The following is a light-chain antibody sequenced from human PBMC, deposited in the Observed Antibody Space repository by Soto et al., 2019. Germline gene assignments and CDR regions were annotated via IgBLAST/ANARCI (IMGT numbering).Light chain of an antibody. V-gene: IGKV3-11*01. CDR3: QQRTDWPTIT. J-gene: IGKJ5*01. CDR1: QSVRTV. Sequence: EIVLTQSPGTLSLSPGERATLSCGASQSVRTVLAWYQQKPGQAPRLLIYDASTRATGVPARFSGSGSGTDFTLTISNLESEDFGVYYCQQRTDWPTITFGQGTRLEI. CDR2: DAS.